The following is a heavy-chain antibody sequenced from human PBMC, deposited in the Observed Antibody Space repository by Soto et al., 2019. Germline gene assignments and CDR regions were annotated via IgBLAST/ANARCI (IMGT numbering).Heavy chain of an antibody. J-gene: IGHJ4*02. CDR1: GFTFSTSA. CDR2: IDVGSGNA. D-gene: IGHD5-12*01. CDR3: VKDSPIGSVFSGHDDIDS. V-gene: IGHV1-58*01. Sequence: SVKVSCKTSGFTFSTSAVHWVRQARGHRLQWIGWIDVGSGNANYAQMLQERVTISRDMSTTTAYMEVSSLRPEDTAMYYCVKDSPIGSVFSGHDDIDSWGQGTPVTVSS.